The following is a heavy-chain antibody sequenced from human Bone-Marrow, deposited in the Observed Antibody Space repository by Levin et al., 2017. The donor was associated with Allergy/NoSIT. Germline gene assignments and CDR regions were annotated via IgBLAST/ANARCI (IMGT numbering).Heavy chain of an antibody. CDR3: ARQAGEQWVYFQH. CDR2: IYYSGST. D-gene: IGHD6-19*01. Sequence: SETLSLTCTVSGGSISSSSYYWGWIRQPPGKGLEWIGSIYYSGSTYYNPSLKSRVTISVDTSKNQFSLKLSSVTAADTAVYYCARQAGEQWVYFQHWGQGTLVTVSS. J-gene: IGHJ1*01. CDR1: GGSISSSSYY. V-gene: IGHV4-39*01.